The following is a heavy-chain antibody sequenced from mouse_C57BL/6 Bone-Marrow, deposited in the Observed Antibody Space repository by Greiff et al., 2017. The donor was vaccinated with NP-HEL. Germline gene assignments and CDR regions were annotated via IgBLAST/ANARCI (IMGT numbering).Heavy chain of an antibody. J-gene: IGHJ4*01. CDR1: GYAFSSSW. V-gene: IGHV1-82*01. CDR3: ARWLLPSMDY. Sequence: VQLQQSGPELVKPGASVKISCKASGYAFSSSWMNWVKQRPGTGLEWIGRIYPGDGDTNYNGKFKGKATLTADKSSSTAYMQLSSLTSEDSAVYFCARWLLPSMDYWGQGTSVTVSS. D-gene: IGHD2-3*01. CDR2: IYPGDGDT.